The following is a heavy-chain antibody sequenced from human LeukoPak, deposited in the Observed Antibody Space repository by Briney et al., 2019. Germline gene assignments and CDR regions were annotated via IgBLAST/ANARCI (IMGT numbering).Heavy chain of an antibody. J-gene: IGHJ4*02. CDR3: ARGQFPMVRGVICPGGAY. V-gene: IGHV1-2*04. D-gene: IGHD3-10*01. CDR2: INPNSGGT. Sequence: GASVKVSCKASGYTFTGYYMHWVRQAPGQGLEWMGWINPNSGGTNYAQKFQGWVTMTRDTSIRTAYMELSRLRSDDTAGYYCARGQFPMVRGVICPGGAYWGQGTLVPVSS. CDR1: GYTFTGYY.